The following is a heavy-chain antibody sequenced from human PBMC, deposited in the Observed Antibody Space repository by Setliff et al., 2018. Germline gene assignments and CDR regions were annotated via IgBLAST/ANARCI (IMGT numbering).Heavy chain of an antibody. V-gene: IGHV4-4*08. D-gene: IGHD3-22*01. Sequence: PSETLSLTCRVSGGSVSTFYWTWIRQPPGKGLEWIGYIQTSGTTNYNPSLKSRVTIPVDTSKNQFDLRRKSVTAADTAVYYCARARSGDYSDSTGYLDYWGQGTLVTVSS. J-gene: IGHJ4*02. CDR2: IQTSGTT. CDR1: GGSVSTFY. CDR3: ARARSGDYSDSTGYLDY.